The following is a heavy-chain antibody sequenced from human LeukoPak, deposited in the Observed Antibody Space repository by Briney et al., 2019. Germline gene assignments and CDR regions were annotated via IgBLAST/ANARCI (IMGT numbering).Heavy chain of an antibody. CDR3: ATTNDGGGYQWGDFFDF. J-gene: IGHJ4*02. CDR1: GGTSNSHA. CDR2: IIPNLGTT. Sequence: ALVKVSCKASGGTSNSHATSWVRQAPGQGLELMGRIIPNLGTTNRAQNFQDRVTLTADKSTNTAYMELTSLTSDDTAVYYCATTNDGGGYQWGDFFDFWGQGTLVTVSS. D-gene: IGHD3-22*01. V-gene: IGHV1-69*04.